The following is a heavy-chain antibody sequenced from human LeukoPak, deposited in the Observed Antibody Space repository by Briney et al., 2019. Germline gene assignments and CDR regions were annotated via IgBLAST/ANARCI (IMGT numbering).Heavy chain of an antibody. CDR3: ARHLPYYYDSSGYPDAFDI. D-gene: IGHD3-22*01. CDR2: IYYSGST. V-gene: IGHV4-39*01. J-gene: IGHJ3*02. CDR1: GGSISSSSYY. Sequence: SETLSLTCTVSGGSISSSSYYWGWIRQPPGKGLEWIGSIYYSGSTYYNPSLKSRVTISVDTSKNQFSLKLSSVTAADTAVYYCARHLPYYYDSSGYPDAFDIWGQGTMVTVSS.